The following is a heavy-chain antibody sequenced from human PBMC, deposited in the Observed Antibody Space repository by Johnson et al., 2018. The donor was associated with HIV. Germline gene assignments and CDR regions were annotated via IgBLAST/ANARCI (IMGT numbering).Heavy chain of an antibody. CDR2: IGTAGDT. Sequence: VQLVESGGGLVQPGGSLRLSCAASGFSSRSYDMHWVRQRTGKGLEWVSGIGTAGDTYYPASVKGRFTISRDNSKNTLYLQMNSLRAGDTAVYYCGRGRGASLDAFDIWGQGKMVTVSS. CDR1: GFSSRSYD. V-gene: IGHV3-13*01. D-gene: IGHD3-10*01. J-gene: IGHJ3*02. CDR3: GRGRGASLDAFDI.